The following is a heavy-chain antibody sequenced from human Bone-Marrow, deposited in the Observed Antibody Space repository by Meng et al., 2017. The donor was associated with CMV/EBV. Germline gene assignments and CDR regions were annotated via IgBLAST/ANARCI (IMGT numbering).Heavy chain of an antibody. D-gene: IGHD2-2*01. CDR1: GYTFTGYY. J-gene: IGHJ6*02. Sequence: ASVKVSCKASGYTFTGYYMHWVRQAPGQGLEWMGWINPNSGGTNYAQKFQGRVTMTRDTSISTAYMELSRLRSDDTAVYYCARDLMGAVVVPAANKKAYYYYGMDVWGQGTKVTVSS. CDR3: ARDLMGAVVVPAANKKAYYYYGMDV. V-gene: IGHV1-2*02. CDR2: INPNSGGT.